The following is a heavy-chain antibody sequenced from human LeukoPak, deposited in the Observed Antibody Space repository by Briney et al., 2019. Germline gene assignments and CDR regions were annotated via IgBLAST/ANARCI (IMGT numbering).Heavy chain of an antibody. D-gene: IGHD2-2*01. Sequence: PGGSLRLSCAASGFTFSSYSMNWVRQAPGKGLEWVSSISSSSSYIYYADSVKGRFTISRDNAKNSLYLQMNSLRAEDTAVYYCARCPAARGGGWYFDLWGRGTLVTVSS. CDR1: GFTFSSYS. J-gene: IGHJ2*01. V-gene: IGHV3-21*01. CDR3: ARCPAARGGGWYFDL. CDR2: ISSSSSYI.